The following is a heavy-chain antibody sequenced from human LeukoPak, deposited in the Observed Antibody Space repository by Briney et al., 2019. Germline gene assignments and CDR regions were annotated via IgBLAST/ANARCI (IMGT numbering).Heavy chain of an antibody. Sequence: PGGSLRLSCAASGFTFSSYWMSWVRQAPGKGLEWVANIKQDGSEKYYVDSVKGRFTISRDNAKNSLYLQMHSLRAEDTAVYYCVRTEGSGTYYPHFDYWGQGTLVTVSS. CDR1: GFTFSSYW. CDR2: IKQDGSEK. CDR3: VRTEGSGTYYPHFDY. D-gene: IGHD3-10*01. J-gene: IGHJ4*02. V-gene: IGHV3-7*03.